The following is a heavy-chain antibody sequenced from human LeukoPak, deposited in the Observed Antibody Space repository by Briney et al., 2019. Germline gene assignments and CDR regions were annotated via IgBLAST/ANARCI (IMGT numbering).Heavy chain of an antibody. CDR1: GFTFRRFG. CDR3: AQKGGADN. V-gene: IGHV3-48*02. CDR2: ISSSSSNNI. D-gene: IGHD2-15*01. Sequence: PGGSLRLSCAASGFTFRRFGMNWVRQAPGKGLEWVSYISSSSSNNIYYADSVKGRFTISRDNAKNSLYLQMNSLRDEDTAVYYCAQKGGADNWGQGTLVTVSS. J-gene: IGHJ4*02.